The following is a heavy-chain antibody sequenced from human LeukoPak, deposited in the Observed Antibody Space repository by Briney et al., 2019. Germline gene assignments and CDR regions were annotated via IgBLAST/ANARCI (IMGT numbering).Heavy chain of an antibody. D-gene: IGHD3-16*01. V-gene: IGHV7-4-1*02. CDR1: GYTFTSYA. Sequence: ASVKVSCKASGYTFTSYAMNWVRQAPGQGLEWMGWINTNTGNPTYAQGSTGRFVFSLDTSVSTAYLQISSLKAEDTAVYYCARVGHDYVWGAFDYWGQGTLVTVSS. J-gene: IGHJ4*02. CDR2: INTNTGNP. CDR3: ARVGHDYVWGAFDY.